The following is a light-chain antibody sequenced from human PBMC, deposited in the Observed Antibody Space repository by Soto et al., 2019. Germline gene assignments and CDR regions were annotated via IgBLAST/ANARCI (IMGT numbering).Light chain of an antibody. Sequence: SSELTQSPSVSVAPGQTARITCGGNDIGSKSVHWYQQKPGQAPVLVIFYDTDRASGIPERFSGSNSGNTATLTVSRVEAGDEADYYCQVWDSSSDHDVVFGGGTKLTVL. V-gene: IGLV3-21*04. CDR2: YDT. J-gene: IGLJ2*01. CDR3: QVWDSSSDHDVV. CDR1: DIGSKS.